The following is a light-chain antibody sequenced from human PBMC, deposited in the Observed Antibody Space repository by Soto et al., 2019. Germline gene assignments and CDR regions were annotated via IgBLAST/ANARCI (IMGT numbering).Light chain of an antibody. J-gene: IGLJ2*01. CDR2: RNN. CDR1: SSNIGSNS. CDR3: ATWDDSLNGVV. Sequence: QSVLTQPPSASGTPGQRVTISCSGSSSNIGSNSVNWYQQLPGTAPKLLICRNNQRPSGVPDRFSVSKSGTSASLAISGLQSEDEADYYCATWDDSLNGVVFGGGTKLTVL. V-gene: IGLV1-44*01.